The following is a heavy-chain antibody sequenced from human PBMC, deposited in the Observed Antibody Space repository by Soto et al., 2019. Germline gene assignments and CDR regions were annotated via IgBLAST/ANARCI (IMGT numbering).Heavy chain of an antibody. CDR1: GFTFSVHS. Sequence: DVQLVESGGGFIQPGESLRLSCAASGFTFSVHSMNWVRRAPGKRLEWVSYISSTSSARYYADSVRGRFTISRDNAKYSLYLQMNSLTDEDTAVYYCARDSDIYYGMDVWGQGTTVTVSS. CDR2: ISSTSSAR. CDR3: ARDSDIYYGMDV. V-gene: IGHV3-48*02. J-gene: IGHJ6*02.